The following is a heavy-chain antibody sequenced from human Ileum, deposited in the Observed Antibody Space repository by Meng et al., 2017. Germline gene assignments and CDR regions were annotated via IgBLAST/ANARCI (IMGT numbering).Heavy chain of an antibody. J-gene: IGHJ4*02. V-gene: IGHV4-4*02. D-gene: IGHD4-23*01. CDR2: ISHSGSA. Sequence: QVALQESGPGLVRPSGSPYLPLSVSSGSSSSNTYWSWVRQPPGKGLEWIGQISHSGSAYYNPSLKSRVTMSVDKSKSQFSLMLTSVTAADTAIYYCARHGGYSQDFWGQGTLVTVS. CDR1: SGSSSSNTY. CDR3: ARHGGYSQDF.